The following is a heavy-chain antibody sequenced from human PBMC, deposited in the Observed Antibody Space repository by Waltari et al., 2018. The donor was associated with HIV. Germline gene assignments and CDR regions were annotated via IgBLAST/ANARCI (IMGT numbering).Heavy chain of an antibody. CDR1: GAAFPWLC. V-gene: IGHV4-34*01. CDR2: INDRGTF. Sequence: QVRLVQPTPALLQPWACPSLTCAVYGAAFPWLCSPWVPPPPGQGREWKGEINDRGTFDYNPSLRGRVSMSIDRSKNQISLKLGSVTAADTAVYYCARGPYYYDLRGAALVRGDYSYYYGLDAWGQGTTVTVSS. J-gene: IGHJ6*02. CDR3: ARGPYYYDLRGAALVRGDYSYYYGLDA. D-gene: IGHD3-22*01.